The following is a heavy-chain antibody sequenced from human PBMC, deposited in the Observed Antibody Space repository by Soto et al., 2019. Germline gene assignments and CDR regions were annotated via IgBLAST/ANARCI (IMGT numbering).Heavy chain of an antibody. CDR1: EITLNIYW. CDR2: INPESTTL. Sequence: EAQLVESGGGLVQPGGSLTLSCTASEITLNIYWMHWIRQAPGKGLVWVSRINPESTTLTYADSVTGRFTISRDSAKNTLYLQMNGLSAEDTAIYYCTKDTFGAWDSWGRGTLVTVSS. J-gene: IGHJ4*02. V-gene: IGHV3-74*01. D-gene: IGHD3-10*01. CDR3: TKDTFGAWDS.